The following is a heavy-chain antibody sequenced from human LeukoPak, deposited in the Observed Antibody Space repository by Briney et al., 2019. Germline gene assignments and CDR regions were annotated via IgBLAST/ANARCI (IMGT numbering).Heavy chain of an antibody. J-gene: IGHJ4*02. CDR3: AKEIFNR. V-gene: IGHV3-30*02. CDR2: IRYDGSNK. Sequence: GGSLRLSSAAPGFPFPSFGTPWVGPAPGKGVKWVAFIRYDGSNKYYADSVKGRFTISRDNSKNTLYLQMNSLRAEDTAVYYCAKEIFNRWGQGTLVTVSS. CDR1: GFPFPSFG.